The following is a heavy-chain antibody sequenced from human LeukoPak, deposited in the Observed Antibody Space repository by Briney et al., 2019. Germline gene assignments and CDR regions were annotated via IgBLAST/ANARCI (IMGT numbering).Heavy chain of an antibody. CDR2: IWYDGVNK. CDR1: GFTFSSHA. J-gene: IGHJ4*01. CDR3: ARVAPIYSTSLYYLDS. D-gene: IGHD2-2*01. V-gene: IGHV3-33*01. Sequence: GGSLRLSCAASGFTFSSHAMHWVRQAPGKGLEWVAVIWYDGVNKYYADSVKGRFTISRDNSKNTLYLQMNSLRAEDTAVYYCARVAPIYSTSLYYLDSWGHGTLVTVSS.